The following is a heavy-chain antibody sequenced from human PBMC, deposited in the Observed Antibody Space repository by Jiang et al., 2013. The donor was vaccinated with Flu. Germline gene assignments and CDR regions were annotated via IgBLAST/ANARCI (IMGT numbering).Heavy chain of an antibody. J-gene: IGHJ4*02. CDR3: ARDYYDSSGYYVPSY. Sequence: PGLVKPSETLSLTCTVSGGSISSGYYWGWIRQPPGKGLEWIGSIYHSGSTNYNPSLKSRVTISVDTSKNQFSLKLSSVTAADTAVYYCARDYYDSSGYYVPSYWGQGTLVTVSS. D-gene: IGHD3-22*01. CDR1: GGSISSGYY. V-gene: IGHV4-38-2*02. CDR2: IYHSGST.